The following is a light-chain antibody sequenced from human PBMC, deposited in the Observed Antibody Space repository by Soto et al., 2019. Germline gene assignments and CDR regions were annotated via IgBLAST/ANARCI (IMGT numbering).Light chain of an antibody. V-gene: IGLV2-14*01. J-gene: IGLJ2*01. CDR2: EVS. CDR1: SSDVGGYKY. Sequence: QSALTQPASVSGSPGQSITISCTGTSSDVGGYKYVSWYQQHPDKAPKLIIFEVSNRPSGISSRFSGSKSGNTASLTISGLQAEDEADYYCASYASSYTSVIFGRGTTLTVL. CDR3: ASYASSYTSVI.